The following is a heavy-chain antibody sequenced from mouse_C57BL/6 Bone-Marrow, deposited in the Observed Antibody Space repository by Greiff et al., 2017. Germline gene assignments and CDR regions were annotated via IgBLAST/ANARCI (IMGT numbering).Heavy chain of an antibody. V-gene: IGHV5-17*01. CDR2: ISSGCSTI. D-gene: IGHD2-3*01. Sequence: EVKLVESGGGLVKPGGSLKLSCAASGFTFSDYGMHWVRQAPEKGLEWVAYISSGCSTIYYADTVKGRFTISRDNAKNTLFLQMTSLRSEDTAMYYCARSYDGYFLWYFDVWGTGTTVTVSS. J-gene: IGHJ1*03. CDR3: ARSYDGYFLWYFDV. CDR1: GFTFSDYG.